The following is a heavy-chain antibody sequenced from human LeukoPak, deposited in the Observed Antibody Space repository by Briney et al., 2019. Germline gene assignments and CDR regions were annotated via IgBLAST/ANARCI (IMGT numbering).Heavy chain of an antibody. D-gene: IGHD2-21*02. CDR2: ISGTGGST. Sequence: GGSLRLSCAASGFTFSNYAMNWVRQAPGKGLEWVSAISGTGGSTYYADSVKGRFTISRDNSKNTLYLQMNSLRAEDTAVYYCAKVPGGDGMYWYFDLWGRGTLVTVSS. CDR3: AKVPGGDGMYWYFDL. CDR1: GFTFSNYA. V-gene: IGHV3-23*01. J-gene: IGHJ2*01.